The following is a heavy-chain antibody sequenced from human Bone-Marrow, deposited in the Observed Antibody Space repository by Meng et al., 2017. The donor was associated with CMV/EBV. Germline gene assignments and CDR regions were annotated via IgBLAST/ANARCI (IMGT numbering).Heavy chain of an antibody. CDR2: INPNSGGT. Sequence: ASVKVSCKASGYTFTGYYMHWVRQAPGQGLEWMGWINPNSGGTNYAQKFQGRVTMTRNTSISTAYMELSSLRSEDTAVYYCARSRPVQLPRRWVAPWGEGNLVHVSS. J-gene: IGHJ5*02. V-gene: IGHV1-2*02. CDR1: GYTFTGYY. D-gene: IGHD2-2*01. CDR3: ARSRPVQLPRRWVAP.